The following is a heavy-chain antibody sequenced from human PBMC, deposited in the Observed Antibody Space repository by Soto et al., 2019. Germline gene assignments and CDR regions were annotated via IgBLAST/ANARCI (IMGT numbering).Heavy chain of an antibody. J-gene: IGHJ4*02. Sequence: QVHLVQSGAEVRKPGASVKVSCEASGYTFTSYYIHWVRQAPGQGLEWMGIINPNGGGTNYAQKFQGRVTMTRDTSASTVYLELSSLRSEDTAVYFCARVRYSDTSARGGHFDYWGQGTLVTVSS. CDR2: INPNGGGT. CDR3: ARVRYSDTSARGGHFDY. V-gene: IGHV1-46*01. CDR1: GYTFTSYY. D-gene: IGHD3-22*01.